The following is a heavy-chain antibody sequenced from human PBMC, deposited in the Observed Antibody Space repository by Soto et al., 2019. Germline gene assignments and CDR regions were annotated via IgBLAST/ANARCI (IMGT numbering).Heavy chain of an antibody. J-gene: IGHJ4*02. D-gene: IGHD4-4*01. CDR1: GDSITSDHY. CDR3: AGLQTTVSSIDY. V-gene: IGHV4-4*02. Sequence: QVYLQESGPGLVRPSETLSLTCAVSGDSITSDHYWSWVRQPPGKGLEWIGEVFHGGTTFYNPSRKSRVTILVDKSRRQFSLRLTSVTAADTAVYYCAGLQTTVSSIDYWGQGTLVTVSS. CDR2: VFHGGTT.